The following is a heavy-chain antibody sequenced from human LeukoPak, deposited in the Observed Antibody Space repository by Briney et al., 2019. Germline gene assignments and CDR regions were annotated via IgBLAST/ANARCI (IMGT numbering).Heavy chain of an antibody. Sequence: GGSLRLSCAASGFTFSSYWMSWVRQAPGKGLEWVANIKEDGSEKYYVDSVKGRFTISRDNAKNSLYLQMNSLRAEDTAVYYCARVRGIAVAGTASIYFDYWGQGTLVTVSS. CDR1: GFTFSSYW. J-gene: IGHJ4*02. V-gene: IGHV3-7*01. CDR3: ARVRGIAVAGTASIYFDY. D-gene: IGHD6-19*01. CDR2: IKEDGSEK.